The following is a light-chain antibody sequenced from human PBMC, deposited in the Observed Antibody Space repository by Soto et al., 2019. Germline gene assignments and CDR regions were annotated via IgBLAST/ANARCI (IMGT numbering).Light chain of an antibody. V-gene: IGLV1-51*01. CDR2: DNN. CDR3: GTWEGRVSAGV. Sequence: QAVVTQPPSVSAAPGQKVTISCSGSSSNIGNNYVSWYQQLPGTAPKLLIYDNNKRPSGIPDRFSGSKSGTSATLGITGLQTGDEADYYCGTWEGRVSAGVFGGGTKLTV. J-gene: IGLJ3*02. CDR1: SSNIGNNY.